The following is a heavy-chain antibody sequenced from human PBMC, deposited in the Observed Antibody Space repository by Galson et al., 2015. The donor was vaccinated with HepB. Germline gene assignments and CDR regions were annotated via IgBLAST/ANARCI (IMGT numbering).Heavy chain of an antibody. CDR1: GFTFSGSA. Sequence: SLRLSCAASGFTFSGSAMHWVRQASGKGLEWVGRIRSKANSYATAYAASVKGRFTISRDDSKNTAYLQMNSLKTEDTAVYYCTRQAVDPEEYYYYGMDVWGQGTTVTVSS. CDR2: IRSKANSYAT. V-gene: IGHV3-73*01. J-gene: IGHJ6*02. D-gene: IGHD6-19*01. CDR3: TRQAVDPEEYYYYGMDV.